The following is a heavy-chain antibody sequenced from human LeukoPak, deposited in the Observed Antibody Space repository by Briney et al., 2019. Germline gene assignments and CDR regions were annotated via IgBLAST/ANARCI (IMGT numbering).Heavy chain of an antibody. J-gene: IGHJ6*02. Sequence: SETLSLTCTVPGGSISSYYWSWIRQPPGKGLEWIGYIYYSGSTNYNPSLKSRVTISVDTSKNQFSLKLSSVTAADTAVYYCARLGTVRGNYYYYGMDVWGQGTTVTVSS. V-gene: IGHV4-59*08. CDR1: GGSISSYY. CDR2: IYYSGST. D-gene: IGHD3-10*01. CDR3: ARLGTVRGNYYYYGMDV.